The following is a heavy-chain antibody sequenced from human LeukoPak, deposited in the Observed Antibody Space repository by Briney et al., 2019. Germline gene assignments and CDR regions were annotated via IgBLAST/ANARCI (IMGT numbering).Heavy chain of an antibody. J-gene: IGHJ4*02. D-gene: IGHD5-24*01. V-gene: IGHV3-23*01. CDR2: IHDRN. Sequence: PGGSLRLSCEASGFIFSNYAMSWLRQASGKGLEWVSTIHDRNYYADSVKGRFTISRDNSRSTLYLQMDSLRAEDTAVYYCAKDQPTDGYNSIWGRGTLVTVSS. CDR1: GFIFSNYA. CDR3: AKDQPTDGYNSI.